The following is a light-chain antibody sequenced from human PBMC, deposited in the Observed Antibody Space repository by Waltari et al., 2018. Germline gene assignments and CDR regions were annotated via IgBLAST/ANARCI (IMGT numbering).Light chain of an antibody. CDR1: SSNIGAGYD. CDR3: QSYDSRLRAWV. V-gene: IGLV1-40*01. CDR2: GKS. J-gene: IGLJ3*02. Sequence: QSVLTQPPSVSGAPGQRVTISCTGSSSNIGAGYDVHWYRHLPETAPKLLIYGKSNRPSGVPDRFSASKSGASASLAITGLQAEDEADYDCQSYDSRLRAWVFGGGTQLTVL.